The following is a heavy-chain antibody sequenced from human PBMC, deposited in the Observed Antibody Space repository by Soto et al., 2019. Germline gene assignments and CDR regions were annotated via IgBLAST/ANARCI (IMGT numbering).Heavy chain of an antibody. Sequence: PSETLSLTCTVSGGSISSGGYYWSWIRQHPGKGLEWIGYIYYSGRTYYNPSLKSRVTISVDTSKNKFSLKLSSVTAAYTAVYSCARSGPDCSSTSRQLGYYYYYGMDVWGQGTTVTVS. D-gene: IGHD2-2*01. CDR1: GGSISSGGYY. V-gene: IGHV4-31*03. CDR2: IYYSGRT. CDR3: ARSGPDCSSTSRQLGYYYYYGMDV. J-gene: IGHJ6*02.